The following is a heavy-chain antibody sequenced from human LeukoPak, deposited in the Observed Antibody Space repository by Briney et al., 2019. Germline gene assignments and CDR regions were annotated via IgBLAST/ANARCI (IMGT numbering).Heavy chain of an antibody. J-gene: IGHJ3*02. D-gene: IGHD5-24*01. CDR2: IIPILGTA. V-gene: IGHV1-69*01. Sequence: SVKVSCRASGGTFSSYAISWVRQAPGQGLEWMGGIIPILGTANYAQKFQGRVTITADESTSTAYMELSSLRSEDTAVYYCARGLRWLQYGADDAFDIWGQGTMVTVSS. CDR1: GGTFSSYA. CDR3: ARGLRWLQYGADDAFDI.